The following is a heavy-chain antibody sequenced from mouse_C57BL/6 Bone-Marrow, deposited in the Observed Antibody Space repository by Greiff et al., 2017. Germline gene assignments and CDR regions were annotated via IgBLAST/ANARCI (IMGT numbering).Heavy chain of an antibody. CDR1: GYTFTSYW. CDR3: AREGDGYDAGYARDN. Sequence: VQLQQPGAELVMPGASVKLSCKASGYTFTSYWMHWVKQRPGQGLEWIGELDPSDSYTNYNQKFKGKYTLTVDKSSSTAYMKLSSLTSEDSAVYYCAREGDGYDAGYARDNWEQGTSVTVSA. V-gene: IGHV1-69*01. D-gene: IGHD2-2*01. CDR2: LDPSDSYT. J-gene: IGHJ4*01.